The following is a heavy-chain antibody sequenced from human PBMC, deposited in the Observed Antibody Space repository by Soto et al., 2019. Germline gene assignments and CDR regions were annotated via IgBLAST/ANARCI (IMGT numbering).Heavy chain of an antibody. CDR3: AKLAADSYEAFDI. Sequence: GGSLRLSCAASGFTFSSYGMHWVRQAPGKGLEWVAVISYDGSNKYYADSVKGRFTISRDNSKNTLYLQMNSLRAEDTAVYYCAKLAADSYEAFDIWGQGTMVTVSS. CDR1: GFTFSSYG. V-gene: IGHV3-30*18. J-gene: IGHJ3*02. D-gene: IGHD5-18*01. CDR2: ISYDGSNK.